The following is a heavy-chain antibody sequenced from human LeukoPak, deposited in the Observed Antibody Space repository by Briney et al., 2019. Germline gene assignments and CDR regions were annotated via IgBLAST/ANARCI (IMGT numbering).Heavy chain of an antibody. CDR3: ARDPLVAHGDYGNWFDP. D-gene: IGHD4-17*01. CDR2: IKQDGSEK. Sequence: GGSLRLSCAASGFTFSSYWMSWVRQAPGKGLEWVANIKQDGSEKYYVDSVKGRFTISRDNAKNSLYLQMNSLRAEDTAVYYCARDPLVAHGDYGNWFDPWGQGTLVTVSS. V-gene: IGHV3-7*01. CDR1: GFTFSSYW. J-gene: IGHJ5*02.